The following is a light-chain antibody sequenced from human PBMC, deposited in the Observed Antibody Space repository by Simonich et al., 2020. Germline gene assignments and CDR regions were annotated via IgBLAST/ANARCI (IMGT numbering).Light chain of an antibody. Sequence: DIQMTQSPSTLSASVGEKVTITCRASQSISSGLAWYQQKPGKAPKLLIYKASSLEIGVPSRFSGSGSGTEFTLTISSLQPDDFATYYCQQYNSLWTFGQGTKVEIK. CDR2: KAS. CDR3: QQYNSLWT. J-gene: IGKJ1*01. V-gene: IGKV1-5*03. CDR1: QSISSG.